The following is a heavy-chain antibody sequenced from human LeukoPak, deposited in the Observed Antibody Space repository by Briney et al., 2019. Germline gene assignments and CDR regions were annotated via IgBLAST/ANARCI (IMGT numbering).Heavy chain of an antibody. J-gene: IGHJ4*02. CDR3: ARAHQRDSAMIY. D-gene: IGHD2-2*01. V-gene: IGHV1-18*01. Sequence: GASVKVSCKASGYTFITYGITWVRQAPGQGLGWMGWISAYNGNTNYAQKLQGRVTMTTDTSTSTAYMELRSLRSDDTAVYYCARAHQRDSAMIYWGQGALVTVSS. CDR2: ISAYNGNT. CDR1: GYTFITYG.